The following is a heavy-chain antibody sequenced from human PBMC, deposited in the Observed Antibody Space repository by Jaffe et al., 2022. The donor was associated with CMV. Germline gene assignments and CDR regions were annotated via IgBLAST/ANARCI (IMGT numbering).Heavy chain of an antibody. Sequence: EVQLVESGGGLVQPGGSLRLSCSASGFTFSSYAMHWVRQAPGKGLEYVSAISSNGGSTYYADSVKGRFTISRDNSKNTLYLQMSSLRAEDTAVYYCVKDGMVVLPPLQDYYYYYMDVWGKGTTVTVSS. D-gene: IGHD2-2*01. CDR1: GFTFSSYA. V-gene: IGHV3-64D*06. J-gene: IGHJ6*03. CDR2: ISSNGGST. CDR3: VKDGMVVLPPLQDYYYYYMDV.